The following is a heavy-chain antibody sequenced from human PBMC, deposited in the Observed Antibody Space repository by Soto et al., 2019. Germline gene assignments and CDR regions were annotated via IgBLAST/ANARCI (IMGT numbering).Heavy chain of an antibody. J-gene: IGHJ6*03. CDR1: GGSFSGYY. D-gene: IGHD1-26*01. CDR2: INHSGST. CDR3: ARGLKVEGEFYYYYYYMDV. V-gene: IGHV4-34*01. Sequence: SETLSLTCAVYGGSFSGYYWSWIRQPPGKGLEWIGEINHSGSTNYNPSLKRRVTISVDTSKNQFSLKLSSVTAADTAVYYCARGLKVEGEFYYYYYYMDVWGKGTTVTVSS.